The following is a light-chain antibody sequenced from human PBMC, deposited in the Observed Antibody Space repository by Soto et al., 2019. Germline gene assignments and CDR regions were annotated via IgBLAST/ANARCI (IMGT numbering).Light chain of an antibody. CDR1: SSDVGGYNY. Sequence: QSVLTQPASVSGSPGQSITISCTGTSSDVGGYNYVSWYQQHPGKAPKLMIYEGSNRPSGVSNRFSGSKSGNTASLTISGLQAEDEADYYCSSYTSSSTLGFGGGTKLTVL. J-gene: IGLJ3*02. CDR2: EGS. CDR3: SSYTSSSTLG. V-gene: IGLV2-14*01.